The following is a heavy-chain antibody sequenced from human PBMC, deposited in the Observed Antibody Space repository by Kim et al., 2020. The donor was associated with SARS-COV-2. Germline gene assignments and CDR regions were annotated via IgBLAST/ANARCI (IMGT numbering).Heavy chain of an antibody. CDR1: GGSISSYY. Sequence: SETLSLTCTVSGGSISSYYWSWIRQPPGKGLDWIGFIYHTGSTTYNPSIKSRVTISIDTSNNQFSLKLYSVTAADTAVYYCAGTETTWARFNYWGQGTLVTVSS. D-gene: IGHD1-26*01. J-gene: IGHJ4*02. V-gene: IGHV4-59*13. CDR2: IYHTGST. CDR3: AGTETTWARFNY.